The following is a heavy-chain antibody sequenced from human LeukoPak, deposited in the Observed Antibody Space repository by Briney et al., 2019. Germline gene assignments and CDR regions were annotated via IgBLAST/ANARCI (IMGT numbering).Heavy chain of an antibody. CDR3: AREMITFGGSTGFDY. V-gene: IGHV3-30-3*01. CDR1: GFTFSNYT. CDR2: ISYDGPNT. J-gene: IGHJ4*02. Sequence: PGGSLRLSCAASGFTFSNYTIHWVRQAPGKGLEWVAVISYDGPNTYYADSVKGRFTISRDKFKNTLYLQMNSLRAEDTAMYYCAREMITFGGSTGFDYWGQGTLVTVSS. D-gene: IGHD3-16*01.